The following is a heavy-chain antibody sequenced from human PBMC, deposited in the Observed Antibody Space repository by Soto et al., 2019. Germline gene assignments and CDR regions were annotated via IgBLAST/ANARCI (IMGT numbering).Heavy chain of an antibody. Sequence: ASVKVSCKAPGYTFTSYYMHWVRPAPGQGLEWMGIINPSGGSTSYAQKFQGRVTMTRDTSTSTVYMELSSLRSEDTAVYYCAIPHHLYYYDSSGPYGMDVWGQGTTVTVSS. J-gene: IGHJ6*02. CDR1: GYTFTSYY. CDR3: AIPHHLYYYDSSGPYGMDV. CDR2: INPSGGST. V-gene: IGHV1-46*03. D-gene: IGHD3-22*01.